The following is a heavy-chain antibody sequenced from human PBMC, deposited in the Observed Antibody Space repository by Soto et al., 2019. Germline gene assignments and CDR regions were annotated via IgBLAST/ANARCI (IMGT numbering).Heavy chain of an antibody. D-gene: IGHD3-22*01. Sequence: GGSLRLSCAATGFTFGFNALSWVRQAPGKGLEWVSSISAGGVSTNYADSVRGRFTISRDNSKNTLYLQMNSLSAEDTAVYYCATLQYYYDSSGTHWGQGTMATVSS. CDR3: ATLQYYYDSSGTH. CDR2: ISAGGVST. V-gene: IGHV3-23*01. J-gene: IGHJ3*01. CDR1: GFTFGFNA.